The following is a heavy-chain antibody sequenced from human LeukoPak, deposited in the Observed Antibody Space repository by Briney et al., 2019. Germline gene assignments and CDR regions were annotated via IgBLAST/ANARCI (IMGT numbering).Heavy chain of an antibody. CDR1: GFTFSSYA. D-gene: IGHD3-3*01. CDR3: ARGDYDFWSGYYGYYYYGMDV. V-gene: IGHV3-30-3*01. Sequence: PGRSLRLSCAASGFTFSSYAMHWVRQAPGKGLEWVAVISYDGSNKYYADSVKGRFIISRDNSKNTLYLQMNSLRAEDTAVYYCARGDYDFWSGYYGYYYYGMDVWGQGTTVTVSS. J-gene: IGHJ6*02. CDR2: ISYDGSNK.